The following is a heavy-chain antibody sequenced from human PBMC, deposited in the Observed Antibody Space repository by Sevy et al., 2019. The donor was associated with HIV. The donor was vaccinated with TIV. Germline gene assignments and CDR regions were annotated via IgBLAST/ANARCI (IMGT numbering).Heavy chain of an antibody. CDR2: ISYDGSNK. J-gene: IGHJ6*02. CDR3: ARDGGELFDEYYYGMDV. Sequence: GGSLRLSCAASGFTFSSYAMHWVRQAPGKGLEWVAVISYDGSNKYYADSVKGRFTISRDNSKNTLYLQMNSLRAEDTAMYYCARDGGELFDEYYYGMDVWGQGTTVTVSS. V-gene: IGHV3-30*04. D-gene: IGHD3-10*01. CDR1: GFTFSSYA.